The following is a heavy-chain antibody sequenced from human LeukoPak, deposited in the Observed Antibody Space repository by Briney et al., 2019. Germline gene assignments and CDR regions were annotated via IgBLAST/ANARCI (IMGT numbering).Heavy chain of an antibody. CDR1: GGSISSYY. D-gene: IGHD6-13*01. V-gene: IGHV4-4*07. CDR3: ARDGSSWYMDYYYGMDV. J-gene: IGHJ6*02. CDR2: IYTSGST. Sequence: SSETLSLTCTVSGGSISSYYWSWIRQPAGKGLEWIGRIYTSGSTNYNPSLKSRVTMSVDTSKNQFSLKLSSVTAADTAVYYCARDGSSWYMDYYYGMDVWGQGTTVTVSS.